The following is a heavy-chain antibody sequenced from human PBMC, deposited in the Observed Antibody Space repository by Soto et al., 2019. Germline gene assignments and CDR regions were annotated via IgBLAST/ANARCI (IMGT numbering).Heavy chain of an antibody. V-gene: IGHV4-39*01. D-gene: IGHD5-18*01. J-gene: IGHJ4*02. CDR2: IYYSGRT. CDR1: GASISSSDYY. CDR3: ARQEGYTAGCQGY. Sequence: QVQLQESGPGLVKPSETLSLTCSVSGASISSSDYYWGWIRQPPGEGLEWIGSIYYSGRTNYNPSLNSRVTISLDTSKNQFSLKLRSVSAAYTAVYYCARQEGYTAGCQGYWGQGTLVTVSS.